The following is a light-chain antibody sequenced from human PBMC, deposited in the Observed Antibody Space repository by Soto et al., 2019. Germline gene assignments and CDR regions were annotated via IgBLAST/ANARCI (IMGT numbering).Light chain of an antibody. CDR3: QQFDSVPLT. Sequence: DVQMTQSPSSLSASVGDRVTITCQASHDIGTYLNWYQHKPGKAPKLLIFDTSHLATGVPARFSGSGSDTYFTFTITTLHAEDFAAYYCQQFDSVPLTFGGGTHVEI. CDR1: HDIGTY. J-gene: IGKJ4*01. V-gene: IGKV1-33*01. CDR2: DTS.